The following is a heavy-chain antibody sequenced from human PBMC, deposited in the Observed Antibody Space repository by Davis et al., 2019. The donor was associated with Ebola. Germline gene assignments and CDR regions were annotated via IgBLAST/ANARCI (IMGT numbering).Heavy chain of an antibody. CDR3: ARGPVYGDYESY. CDR2: IYHSGST. CDR1: GYSTSSAYY. V-gene: IGHV4-38-2*02. D-gene: IGHD4-17*01. Sequence: PSETLSLTCTVSGYSTSSAYYWGWIRQPPGKGLEWIGSIYHSGSTYYNPSLKSRVTISVDTSKNQFSLKLSSVTAADTAVYYCARGPVYGDYESYWGQGTLVTVSS. J-gene: IGHJ4*02.